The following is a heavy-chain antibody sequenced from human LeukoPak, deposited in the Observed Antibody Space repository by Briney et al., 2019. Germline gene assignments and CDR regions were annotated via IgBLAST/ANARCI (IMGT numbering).Heavy chain of an antibody. J-gene: IGHJ5*02. CDR1: GGSISGYY. CDR3: AKNGQSGFSFDP. V-gene: IGHV4-59*12. D-gene: IGHD1-26*01. Sequence: SETLSLTCTVSGGSISGYYWNWSRQPPGKGVEWIGNLYYMRGAWYKSSLKSRVTTSVDTSKNQFSLKLSSVTAADTAVYYCAKNGQSGFSFDPWGQGTLVTVSS. CDR2: LYYMRGA.